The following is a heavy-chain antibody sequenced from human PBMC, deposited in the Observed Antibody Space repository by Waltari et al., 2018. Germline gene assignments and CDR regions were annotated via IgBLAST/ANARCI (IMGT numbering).Heavy chain of an antibody. CDR3: ARIPYYYDSSGSRYFDY. J-gene: IGHJ4*02. CDR1: DDSIRSNIYY. Sequence: QLQLQESGPRLVKPSETLSLTCTVSDDSIRSNIYYWGWIRQPPGKGRGWIGRGNYIGTTDYNPALKSRVTISVDTSKNQFSLKLNSVTAADTAVYYCARIPYYYDSSGSRYFDYWGQGTLVTVSS. V-gene: IGHV4-39*01. D-gene: IGHD3-22*01. CDR2: GNYIGTT.